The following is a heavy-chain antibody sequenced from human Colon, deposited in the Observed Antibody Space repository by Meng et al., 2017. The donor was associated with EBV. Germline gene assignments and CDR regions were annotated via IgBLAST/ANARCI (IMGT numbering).Heavy chain of an antibody. V-gene: IGHV4-61*01. CDR1: GDSVATGRYY. CDR3: ARVSGRSFDP. CDR2: IYYIGGT. Sequence: HLQASGPGLVTPSEPLSPTCTVSGDSVATGRYYWSWIRQPPGKGLEWIAYIYYIGGTNYNPSLKRRLTISLDTSKNQFSLSLRSVTAADTAVYYCARVSGRSFDPWGQGTLVTVSS. D-gene: IGHD3-10*01. J-gene: IGHJ5*02.